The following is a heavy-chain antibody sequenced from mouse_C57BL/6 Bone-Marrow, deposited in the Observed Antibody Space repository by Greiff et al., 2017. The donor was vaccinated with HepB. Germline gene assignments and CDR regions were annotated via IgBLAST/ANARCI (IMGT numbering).Heavy chain of an antibody. CDR1: GFSFNTYA. CDR3: VRSDYYGSSYVKYFDV. Sequence: EVQLVESGGGLVQPKGSLKLSCAASGFSFNTYAMNWVRQAPGKGLEWVARIRSKSNNYATYYADSVKDRFTISRDDSESMLYLQMNNLKTEDTAMYYCVRSDYYGSSYVKYFDVWGTGTTVTVSS. J-gene: IGHJ1*03. D-gene: IGHD1-1*01. CDR2: IRSKSNNYAT. V-gene: IGHV10-1*01.